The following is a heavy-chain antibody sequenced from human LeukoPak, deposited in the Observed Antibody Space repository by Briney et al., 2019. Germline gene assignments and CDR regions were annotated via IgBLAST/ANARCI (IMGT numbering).Heavy chain of an antibody. Sequence: GASVKVSCKASGYTFTSYGISWVRQAPGQGLEWMGWISAYNGNTNYAQKLQGRVTMTTDTSTSTAYMELRSLRSDDTAVYYCARARTMIVVVPNGGFDYWGQGTLVTVSS. CDR1: GYTFTSYG. J-gene: IGHJ4*02. CDR3: ARARTMIVVVPNGGFDY. D-gene: IGHD3-22*01. CDR2: ISAYNGNT. V-gene: IGHV1-18*01.